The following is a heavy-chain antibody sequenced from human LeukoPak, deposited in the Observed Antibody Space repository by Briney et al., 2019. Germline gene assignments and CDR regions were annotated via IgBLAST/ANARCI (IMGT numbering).Heavy chain of an antibody. Sequence: ASVKVSCKATSYISRVRQAPGQGLEWMGWIGSYAGDTYYAQKFQGRVTVTTDTSSSTAYMELRSLRSDDTAVYYCARDFWNFDDSRGYYRDFDSWGQGTLVTVSS. J-gene: IGHJ5*01. CDR2: IGSYAGDT. D-gene: IGHD3-22*01. CDR3: ARDFWNFDDSRGYYRDFDS. V-gene: IGHV1-18*01. CDR1: TSY.